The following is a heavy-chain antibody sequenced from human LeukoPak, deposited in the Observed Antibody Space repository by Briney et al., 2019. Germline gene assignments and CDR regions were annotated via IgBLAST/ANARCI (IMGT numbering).Heavy chain of an antibody. V-gene: IGHV1-69*04. CDR2: IIPILGIA. J-gene: IGHJ6*03. CDR1: GGTFSSYA. CDR3: ARVDSSSLYYYYYYMDV. Sequence: ASVKVSCKASGGTFSSYAISWVRQAPGQGLEWMGRIIPILGIANYAQKFQGRVTITADKSTSTAYMELSSLRSEDTAVYYCARVDSSSLYYYYYYMDVWGKGTTVTVSS. D-gene: IGHD6-6*01.